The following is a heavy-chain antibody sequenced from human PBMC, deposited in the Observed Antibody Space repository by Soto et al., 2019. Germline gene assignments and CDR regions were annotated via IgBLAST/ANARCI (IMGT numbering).Heavy chain of an antibody. J-gene: IGHJ3*02. CDR3: ARVSNGLVRNAFDI. CDR2: IYYSGST. Sequence: PSETLSLTCTVSGGSISSYYWSWIRQPPGKGLEWIGYIYYSGSTNYNPSLKSRVTISVDTSKNQFSLKLSSVTAADTAVYYCARVSNGLVRNAFDIWGQGTMVTVSS. D-gene: IGHD6-19*01. CDR1: GGSISSYY. V-gene: IGHV4-59*08.